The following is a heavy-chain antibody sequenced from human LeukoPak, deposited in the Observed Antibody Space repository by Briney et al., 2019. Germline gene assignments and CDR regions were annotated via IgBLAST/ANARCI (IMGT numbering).Heavy chain of an antibody. CDR3: ARVMSGYCHYDAFDI. CDR2: MSSSDDGR. J-gene: IGHJ3*02. CDR1: GFSFSSYA. V-gene: IGHV3-23*01. Sequence: PGGSLRLSCATSGFSFSSYAMSWVRQAPGKGLEWVSAMSSSDDGRYYAASVRGRFTISRDNSKNTLYLQMNSLRAEDTAVYYCARVMSGYCHYDAFDIWGQGTMVTVSS. D-gene: IGHD3-3*01.